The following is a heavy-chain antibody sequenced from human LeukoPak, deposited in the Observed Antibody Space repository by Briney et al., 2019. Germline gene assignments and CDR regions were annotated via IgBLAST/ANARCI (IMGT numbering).Heavy chain of an antibody. D-gene: IGHD4-17*01. CDR1: GFTFSNAW. CDR3: TTSSTTGYMDV. Sequence: GGSLRLSCEASGFTFSNAWMSWVPQAPGNGLEWVGRIKSKTDGGTTDYAAPVKGRFTISRDDSKNTLYLQMNSLKTEDTAVYYCTTSSTTGYMDVWGKGTTVTVSS. J-gene: IGHJ6*03. V-gene: IGHV3-15*01. CDR2: IKSKTDGGTT.